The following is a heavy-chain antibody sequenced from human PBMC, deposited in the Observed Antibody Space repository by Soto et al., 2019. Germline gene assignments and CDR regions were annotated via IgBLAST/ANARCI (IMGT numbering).Heavy chain of an antibody. Sequence: PGGSLRLSCAASGFTFSNYAMSWVRQPPGKGPEWVSAISGSGGSTYYADSVKGRFTISRDNSKNMLYLQMNSVRAEDTAVYYCAKDYYDSSGYSYFDYWGQGTQVTVSS. CDR3: AKDYYDSSGYSYFDY. V-gene: IGHV3-23*01. CDR1: GFTFSNYA. D-gene: IGHD3-22*01. J-gene: IGHJ4*02. CDR2: ISGSGGST.